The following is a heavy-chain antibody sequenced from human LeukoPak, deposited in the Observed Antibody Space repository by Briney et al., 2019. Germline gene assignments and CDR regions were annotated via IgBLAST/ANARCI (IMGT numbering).Heavy chain of an antibody. J-gene: IGHJ4*02. CDR2: ISAYNGNT. CDR3: ARGAANYDILTGLFDY. Sequence: VASVKVSCKASGYTFTSCGISWVRQAPGQGLEWMGWISAYNGNTNYAQKLQGRVTMTTDTSTSTAYMELRSPRSDDTAVYYCARGAANYDILTGLFDYWGQGTLVTVSS. V-gene: IGHV1-18*04. D-gene: IGHD3-9*01. CDR1: GYTFTSCG.